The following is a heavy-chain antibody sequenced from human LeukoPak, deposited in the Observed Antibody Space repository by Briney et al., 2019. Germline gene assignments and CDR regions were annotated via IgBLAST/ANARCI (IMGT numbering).Heavy chain of an antibody. D-gene: IGHD3-10*01. CDR1: GYSISSGYY. J-gene: IGHJ4*02. CDR2: IYHSGST. V-gene: IGHV4-38-2*02. CDR3: ARVSGSGNYAFDY. Sequence: SETLSLTCTVSGYSISSGYYWGWIRQPLGKGLEWIGSIYHSGSTYYNPSLKSRVTISVDTSKNQFSLKLSSVTAADTAVYYCARVSGSGNYAFDYWGQGTLVTVSS.